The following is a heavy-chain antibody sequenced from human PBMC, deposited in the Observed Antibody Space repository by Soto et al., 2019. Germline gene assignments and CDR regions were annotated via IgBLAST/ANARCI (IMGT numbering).Heavy chain of an antibody. V-gene: IGHV1-2*02. Sequence: QVHLVQSGAEVKKPGASMKISCTASGYTLTSHHVHWVWQAPGRGLAWMGSINPANGVAQYTERFQGRVTMTRDTPTNTVYMELRGLISDDTAVFYCARGGGVGVPGASAFDIWGQGTMVTVSS. J-gene: IGHJ3*02. CDR1: GYTLTSHH. CDR2: INPANGVA. D-gene: IGHD3-3*01. CDR3: ARGGGVGVPGASAFDI.